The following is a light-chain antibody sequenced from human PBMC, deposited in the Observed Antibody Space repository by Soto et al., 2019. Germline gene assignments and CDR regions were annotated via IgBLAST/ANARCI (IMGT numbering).Light chain of an antibody. CDR2: AAS. CDR1: QSIGTF. J-gene: IGKJ4*01. V-gene: IGKV1-39*01. Sequence: DIPMTQSPSSLSASVGDRVTITCRASQSIGTFLNWFQQQPGRAPKLLIFAASSLHSGVPSRFSGSGSGTDFTLTISSLQPEDFATYYCQQSYNIPVTFGGGTRVEIK. CDR3: QQSYNIPVT.